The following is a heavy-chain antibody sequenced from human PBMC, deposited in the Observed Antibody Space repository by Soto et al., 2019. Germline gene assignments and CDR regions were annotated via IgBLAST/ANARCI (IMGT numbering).Heavy chain of an antibody. J-gene: IGHJ4*02. Sequence: EVQLLESGGGLVQPGGSLRLSCAVSGLTFSSYAMSWVRQAPGKGLEWVSTISGSGGSTYYADSVRGRFTISRDNSKNTLYLQMNSLRAEDTAVYYCAKHPLNWNSYYFDYWGQGTLVTVSS. CDR3: AKHPLNWNSYYFDY. D-gene: IGHD1-7*01. CDR1: GLTFSSYA. CDR2: ISGSGGST. V-gene: IGHV3-23*01.